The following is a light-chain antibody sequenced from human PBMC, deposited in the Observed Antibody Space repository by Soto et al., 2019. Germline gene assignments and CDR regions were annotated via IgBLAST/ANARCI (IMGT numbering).Light chain of an antibody. CDR1: RRDVGGYNY. V-gene: IGLV2-14*01. J-gene: IGLJ1*01. CDR3: SSSARSNTLPFV. Sequence: QSVLTQPASVSGSPGQSITISCTGTRRDVGGYNYVSWYQQYSGKSPKLLIYEVTHRPSGVSNSFSGSQSGNTASLTIYGLQAEDEADYYFSSSARSNTLPFVFGTGTKVTVL. CDR2: EVT.